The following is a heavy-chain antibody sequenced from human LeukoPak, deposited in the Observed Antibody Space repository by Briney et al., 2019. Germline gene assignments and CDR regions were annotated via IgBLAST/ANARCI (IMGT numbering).Heavy chain of an antibody. CDR3: AMNYYDSSGYLKGPLDY. V-gene: IGHV1-2*02. Sequence: ASVKVSCKASGGTFSSYAISWVRQAPGQGLEWMGWINPNSGGTNYAQKFQGRVTMTRDTSISTAYMELSRLRSDDTAVYYCAMNYYDSSGYLKGPLDYWGQGTLVTVSS. J-gene: IGHJ4*02. CDR1: GGTFSSYA. D-gene: IGHD3-22*01. CDR2: INPNSGGT.